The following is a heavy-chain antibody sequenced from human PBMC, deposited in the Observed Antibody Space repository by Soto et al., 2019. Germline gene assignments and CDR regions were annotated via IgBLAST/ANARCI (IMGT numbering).Heavy chain of an antibody. CDR1: GFTFSNYW. Sequence: GGSLRLSCAASGFTFSNYWMHWFRQAPGKGLVLVSRINSDGSTTNYADSVKGRFTISRDNAKDTLFLQMDSLRAEDTAVYYCASMVGAANFDYWGQGTLVTVSS. D-gene: IGHD1-26*01. CDR2: INSDGSTT. CDR3: ASMVGAANFDY. J-gene: IGHJ4*02. V-gene: IGHV3-74*01.